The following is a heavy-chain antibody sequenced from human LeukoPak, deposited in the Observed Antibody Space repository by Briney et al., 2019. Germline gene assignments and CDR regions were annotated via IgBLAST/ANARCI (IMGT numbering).Heavy chain of an antibody. CDR3: AKSTSDPVNAFDI. CDR2: INHSGST. V-gene: IGHV4-34*01. Sequence: SETLSLTCAVYGGSFSGYYWSWIRQPPGKGLEWIGEINHSGSTNYNPSLKSRVTISVDTSKNQFSLKLSSVTAADTAVYYCAKSTSDPVNAFDIWGQGTMVTVSS. CDR1: GGSFSGYY. J-gene: IGHJ3*02.